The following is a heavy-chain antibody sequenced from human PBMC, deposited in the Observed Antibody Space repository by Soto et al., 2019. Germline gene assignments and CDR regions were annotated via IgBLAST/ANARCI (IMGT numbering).Heavy chain of an antibody. V-gene: IGHV3-23*04. CDR2: FGTSANNT. D-gene: IGHD2-15*01. CDR1: GFTFSSSA. Sequence: VQLVQSGAEVKKPGSSVKVSCKASGFTFSSSAMNWVRQAPGKGLEWVSTFGTSANNTYYADSVRGRFTISRDNSKNTLYLQMNSLRVDDTAVYYCAKARRLLKRGGAFDIWGQGTMVTVSS. CDR3: AKARRLLKRGGAFDI. J-gene: IGHJ3*02.